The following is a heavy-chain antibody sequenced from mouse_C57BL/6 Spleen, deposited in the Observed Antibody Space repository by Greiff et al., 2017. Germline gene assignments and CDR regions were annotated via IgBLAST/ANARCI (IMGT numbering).Heavy chain of an antibody. Sequence: QVQLQQPGAELVKPGASVKLSCKASGYAFSSSWLNWVKQRPGKGLEWIGRIYPGDGDTNYNGKFKGKATLTADKSSSTAYMQLSSLTSEDSAVYFCARIYYDYDDADWYFDVWGTGTTVTVSS. CDR3: ARIYYDYDDADWYFDV. D-gene: IGHD2-4*01. J-gene: IGHJ1*03. V-gene: IGHV1-82*01. CDR2: IYPGDGDT. CDR1: GYAFSSSW.